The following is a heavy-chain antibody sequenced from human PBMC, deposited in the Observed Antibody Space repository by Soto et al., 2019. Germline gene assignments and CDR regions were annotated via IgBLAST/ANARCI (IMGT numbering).Heavy chain of an antibody. CDR2: IYYSGST. Sequence: PSETLSLTCTVSGGSISSGGYYWSWIRQHPGKGLEWIGYIYYSGSTYYNPSLKSRVTISADTSKNQFSLKLSSVTAADTAVYYCARVRRGSGWNDNWFDPWGQGTLVTVSS. D-gene: IGHD6-19*01. CDR1: GGSISSGGYY. CDR3: ARVRRGSGWNDNWFDP. J-gene: IGHJ5*02. V-gene: IGHV4-31*03.